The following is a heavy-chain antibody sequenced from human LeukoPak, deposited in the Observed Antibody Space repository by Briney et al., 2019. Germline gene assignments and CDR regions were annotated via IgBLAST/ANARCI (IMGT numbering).Heavy chain of an antibody. CDR3: AREHIAAAGTCDY. Sequence: GRSLRLSCAASGFTFSSYAMHWVRQAPGKGLEWVAVISYDGSNKYYADSVKGRFTISRDNSKNTLYLQMNSLRAEDTAVYYCAREHIAAAGTCDYWGQGTLVTVSS. J-gene: IGHJ4*02. D-gene: IGHD6-13*01. V-gene: IGHV3-30-3*01. CDR2: ISYDGSNK. CDR1: GFTFSSYA.